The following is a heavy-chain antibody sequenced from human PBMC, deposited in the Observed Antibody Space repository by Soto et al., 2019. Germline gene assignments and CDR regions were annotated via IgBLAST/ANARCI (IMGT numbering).Heavy chain of an antibody. J-gene: IGHJ6*03. CDR1: GFTFSDYY. Sequence: PGGSLRLSCAASGFTFSDYYMSWIRQAPGRGLEWVSYISSSGSTIYYADSVKGRFTISRDNAKNSLYLQMNSLRAEDTAVYYCARSPQSVGHYYMDVWGKGTTVTVSS. CDR2: ISSSGSTI. V-gene: IGHV3-11*01. D-gene: IGHD3-3*01. CDR3: ARSPQSVGHYYMDV.